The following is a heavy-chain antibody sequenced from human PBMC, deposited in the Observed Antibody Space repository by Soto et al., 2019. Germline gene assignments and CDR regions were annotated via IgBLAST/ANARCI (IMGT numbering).Heavy chain of an antibody. J-gene: IGHJ3*02. CDR3: ARDGPGGGWLKKYAFDI. CDR2: IIPIFGTA. D-gene: IGHD6-19*01. CDR1: GGTFSSYA. Sequence: QVQLVQSGAEVKKPGSSVKVSCKASGGTFSSYAISWVRQAPGQGLEWMGGIIPIFGTANYAQMFQGRVTITADESTSTAYMELSSLRSEDTAVYYCARDGPGGGWLKKYAFDIWGQGTMVTVSS. V-gene: IGHV1-69*01.